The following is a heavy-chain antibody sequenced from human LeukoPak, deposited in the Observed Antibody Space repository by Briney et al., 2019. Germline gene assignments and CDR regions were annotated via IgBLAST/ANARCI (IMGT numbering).Heavy chain of an antibody. CDR2: IYYSGST. V-gene: IGHV4-59*08. CDR3: ARQTPRNYDFWSGYYTGIGTFDY. Sequence: SETLSLTCAVYGGSFSGYYWSWIRQPPGKGLEWIGYIYYSGSTNYNPSLKSRVTISVDTSKNQFSLKLSSVTAADTAVYYCARQTPRNYDFWSGYYTGIGTFDYWGQGTLVTVSS. J-gene: IGHJ4*02. CDR1: GGSFSGYY. D-gene: IGHD3-3*01.